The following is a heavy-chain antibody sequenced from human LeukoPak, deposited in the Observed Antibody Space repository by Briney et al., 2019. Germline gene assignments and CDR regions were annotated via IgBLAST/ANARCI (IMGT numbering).Heavy chain of an antibody. CDR1: GYTFTGYY. Sequence: EASVKVSCKASGYTFTGYYMHWVRQAPGQGLEWMGWINPNSGGTNYAQKFQGRVTMTRDTSISTAYMELSRLRSDDTAVYYCARDLFSTRIYWFDPWGQGTLVTVSS. CDR3: ARDLFSTRIYWFDP. J-gene: IGHJ5*02. CDR2: INPNSGGT. V-gene: IGHV1-2*02.